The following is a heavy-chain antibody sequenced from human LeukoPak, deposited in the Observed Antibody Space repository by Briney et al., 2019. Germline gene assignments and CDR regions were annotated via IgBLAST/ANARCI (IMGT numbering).Heavy chain of an antibody. Sequence: GGSLRLSCTASGFTFSSYSMNWVRQAPGKGLEGVSYISSSGSTIYYADSVKGRFTISRDNAKNSLYLQMNSLRAEDTAVYYCARDLSLYCSGGSCYSLNYWGQGTLVTVSS. J-gene: IGHJ4*02. CDR1: GFTFSSYS. V-gene: IGHV3-48*04. CDR3: ARDLSLYCSGGSCYSLNY. D-gene: IGHD2-15*01. CDR2: ISSSGSTI.